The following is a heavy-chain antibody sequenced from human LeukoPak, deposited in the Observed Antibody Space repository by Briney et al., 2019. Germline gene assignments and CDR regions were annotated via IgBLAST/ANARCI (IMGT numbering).Heavy chain of an antibody. D-gene: IGHD3-10*01. CDR3: ARRKITMVRGVIITTYTGGTFDY. CDR1: GGSFSGYY. V-gene: IGHV4-34*01. Sequence: SETLSLTCAVYGGSFSGYYWSWIRQPPGKGLEWIGEINHSGSTNYNPSLKSRVTISVDTSKNQFSLKLSSVTAADTAVYYCARRKITMVRGVIITTYTGGTFDYWGQGTLVTVSS. CDR2: INHSGST. J-gene: IGHJ4*02.